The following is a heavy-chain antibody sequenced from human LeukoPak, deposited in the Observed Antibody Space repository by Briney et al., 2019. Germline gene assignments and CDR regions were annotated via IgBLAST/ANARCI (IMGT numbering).Heavy chain of an antibody. CDR1: GSSFTSYW. CDR3: ARLGVYCSGGSCYSQSNNWFDP. V-gene: IGHV5-51*01. D-gene: IGHD2-15*01. Sequence: GASLKISYKGSGSSFTSYWIGWVRPMPGKGLEWMGIIYPGDSDTRYSTSFQGQVTTSADKSISTAYLQWSSLKASDTAMYYCARLGVYCSGGSCYSQSNNWFDPWGQGTLVTVSS. J-gene: IGHJ5*02. CDR2: IYPGDSDT.